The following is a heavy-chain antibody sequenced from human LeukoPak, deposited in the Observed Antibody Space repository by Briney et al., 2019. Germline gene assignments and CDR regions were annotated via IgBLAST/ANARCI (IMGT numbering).Heavy chain of an antibody. V-gene: IGHV5-51*01. J-gene: IGHJ6*02. D-gene: IGHD2-2*01. Sequence: GESLKISCKGSGYSFTSYWIGWVRQMPGKGLEWMGIIYPGDSDTRYSPSFQGQVTISADESISTAYLQWSSLKASDTAMYYCARQKTVPAARVRDYYYGMDVWGQGTTVTVSS. CDR1: GYSFTSYW. CDR3: ARQKTVPAARVRDYYYGMDV. CDR2: IYPGDSDT.